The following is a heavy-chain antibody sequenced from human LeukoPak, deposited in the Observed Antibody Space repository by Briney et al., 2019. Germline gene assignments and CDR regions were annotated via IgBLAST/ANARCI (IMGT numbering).Heavy chain of an antibody. CDR1: GGSMSGYY. V-gene: IGHV4-59*01. CDR2: IYYTGTT. D-gene: IGHD2/OR15-2a*01. CDR3: ARLRGNYFRHF. J-gene: IGHJ4*02. Sequence: SETLSLTCTVSGGSMSGYYWTWIRQPPGKTLEWIAYIYYTGTTHYNPSLESRVTISVGTSRNQFSLRLRSVAAADTAVYYCARLRGNYFRHFWGRGTLVTVSS.